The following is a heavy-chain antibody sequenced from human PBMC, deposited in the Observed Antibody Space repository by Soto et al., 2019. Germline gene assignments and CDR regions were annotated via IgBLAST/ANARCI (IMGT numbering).Heavy chain of an antibody. V-gene: IGHV4-39*02. J-gene: IGHJ4*02. D-gene: IGHD5-18*01. CDR2: MYYSGSS. CDR1: GGSISSSRYY. Sequence: PSETLSLTCTVSGGSISSSRYYWGWIRQPPQKGLEWIGSMYYSGSSYYNPSLKSRVTISVDTPKNHFSLKLTSVTAADTAVYYCTRLHIHGHNYGYFHYWGPGALVTVSS. CDR3: TRLHIHGHNYGYFHY.